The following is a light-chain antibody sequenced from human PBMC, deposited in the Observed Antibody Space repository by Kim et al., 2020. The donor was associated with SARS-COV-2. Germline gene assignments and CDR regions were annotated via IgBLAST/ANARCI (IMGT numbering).Light chain of an antibody. Sequence: SVSAGERATLTCRASQSVRSNLAWYQQKPGQAPRLLIYGASTRATGIPARFSGSGSGTEFTLTISSLQSEDFAVYYCQQYNNWPYTFGQGTKLEI. CDR3: QQYNNWPYT. CDR2: GAS. J-gene: IGKJ2*01. V-gene: IGKV3-15*01. CDR1: QSVRSN.